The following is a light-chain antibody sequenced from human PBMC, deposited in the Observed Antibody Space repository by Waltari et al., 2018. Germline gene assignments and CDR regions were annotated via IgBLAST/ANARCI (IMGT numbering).Light chain of an antibody. J-gene: IGLJ1*01. CDR2: DDS. V-gene: IGLV3-21*03. Sequence: SYVLTQPASVSVAPGKTARITCEGNNIGGKTVHWYQLRPGQAPVLVVHDDSDRPSGIPERFSGSNSGNTATLTISGVEVGDEGDYYCQVWEGSSDHCVFGTGTAVSV. CDR3: QVWEGSSDHCV. CDR1: NIGGKT.